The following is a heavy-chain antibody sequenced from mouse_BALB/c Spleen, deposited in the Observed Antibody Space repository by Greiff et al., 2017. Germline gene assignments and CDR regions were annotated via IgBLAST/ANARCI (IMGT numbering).Heavy chain of an antibody. V-gene: IGHV1S81*02. CDR3: ARALEDGYSY. CDR1: GYTFTSYW. J-gene: IGHJ3*01. CDR2: INPSNGRT. D-gene: IGHD2-3*01. Sequence: VQLQPPGAELVKPGASVKLSCKASGYTFTSYWMHWVKQRPGQGLEWIGEINPSNGRTNYNEKFKSKATLTVDKTSSTAYRQLSSLTSEDSAVYDCARALEDGYSYWGQGTLVTVSA.